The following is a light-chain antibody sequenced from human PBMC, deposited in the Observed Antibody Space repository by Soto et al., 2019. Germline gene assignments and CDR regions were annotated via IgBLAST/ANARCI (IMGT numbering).Light chain of an antibody. Sequence: EKVMTQSAATLSVSPLERATLSCIASENVKTRLAWYQQKSGQAPRLLIYDAFTRATGIPARFSGSAPGTEFTLTISSLQSEDSAVYYCQQYDDWPLTFGGGTKV. V-gene: IGKV3-15*01. CDR3: QQYDDWPLT. J-gene: IGKJ4*01. CDR1: ENVKTR. CDR2: DAF.